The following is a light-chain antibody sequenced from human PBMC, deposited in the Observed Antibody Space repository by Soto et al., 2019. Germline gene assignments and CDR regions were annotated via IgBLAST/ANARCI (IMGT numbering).Light chain of an antibody. Sequence: QSALTQPASVSGSPGQSITISCTGTSSDVGGYNYVSWYQQHPGKAPKLMIYEVSNRPSGVSNRFSGSKSGNTASLTISGFQAEYEADYYCSSYTSSSTLVFGTGTKVTVL. J-gene: IGLJ1*01. CDR1: SSDVGGYNY. CDR3: SSYTSSSTLV. V-gene: IGLV2-14*01. CDR2: EVS.